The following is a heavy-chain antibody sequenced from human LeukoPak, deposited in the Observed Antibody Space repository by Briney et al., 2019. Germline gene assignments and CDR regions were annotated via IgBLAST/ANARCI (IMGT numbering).Heavy chain of an antibody. V-gene: IGHV1-69*13. Sequence: SVTVSCKASGGTFSSYAISWVRQAPGQGLEWMGGIIPIFGTANYAQKFQGRVTITADESTSTAYMELSSLRSEDTAVYYCARGRRSYYYYYMDVWGKGTTVTISS. CDR2: IIPIFGTA. J-gene: IGHJ6*03. CDR1: GGTFSSYA. CDR3: ARGRRSYYYYYMDV.